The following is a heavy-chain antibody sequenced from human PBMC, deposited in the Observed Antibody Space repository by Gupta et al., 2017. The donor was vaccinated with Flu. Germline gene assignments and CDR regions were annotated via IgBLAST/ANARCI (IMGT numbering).Heavy chain of an antibody. D-gene: IGHD3-22*01. J-gene: IGHJ4*02. V-gene: IGHV3-48*01. CDR2: ISGSGTTI. CDR3: ASYYYDSSGTHF. Sequence: VRQLPGKGLEWLSYISGSGTTISYADSVKGRFTISRDNAKNSLYLQMNSLRAEDTAVYYCASYYYDSSGTHFWGQGTLVTVSS.